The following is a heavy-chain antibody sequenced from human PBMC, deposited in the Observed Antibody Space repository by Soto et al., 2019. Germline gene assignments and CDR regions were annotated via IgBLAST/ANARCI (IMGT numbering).Heavy chain of an antibody. CDR1: GFTFSSYA. Sequence: GGSLRLSCAASGFTFSSYAMSWVRQAPGKGLEWVSAISGSGGSTYYADSVKGRFTISRDNSKNTLYLQMNSLRAEDTAVYYCAKLDHRGVVAAYFDYWGQGTLVTVSS. CDR2: ISGSGGST. J-gene: IGHJ4*02. V-gene: IGHV3-23*01. D-gene: IGHD2-15*01. CDR3: AKLDHRGVVAAYFDY.